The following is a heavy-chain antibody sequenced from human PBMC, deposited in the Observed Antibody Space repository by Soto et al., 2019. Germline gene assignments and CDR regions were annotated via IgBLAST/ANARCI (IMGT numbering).Heavy chain of an antibody. Sequence: GGSLRPSCAASGFTFSSYEMNWVRQAPGKGLEWVSYISSSGSTIYYADSVKGRFTISRDNAKNSLYLQMNSLRAEDTAVYYCARTLLPETETYYDFWSGRGYGIDIWGQETTVAVSS. CDR1: GFTFSSYE. J-gene: IGHJ6*02. V-gene: IGHV3-48*03. D-gene: IGHD3-3*01. CDR3: ARTLLPETETYYDFWSGRGYGIDI. CDR2: ISSSGSTI.